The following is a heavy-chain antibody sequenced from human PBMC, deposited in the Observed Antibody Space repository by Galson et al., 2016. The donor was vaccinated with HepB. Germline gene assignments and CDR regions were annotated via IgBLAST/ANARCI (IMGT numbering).Heavy chain of an antibody. CDR3: TIEQLWSPVSFFDY. CDR2: IKSNAYGATT. CDR1: GFSFGDYS. J-gene: IGHJ4*02. Sequence: SLRLSCATSGFSFGDYSMSWVRQAPGKGLEWLGFIKSNAYGATTKYAASVKGRFTISRDESKSNAYLQMDSLKTEDTAVYYCTIEQLWSPVSFFDYWGQGTLVTVSS. V-gene: IGHV3-49*04. D-gene: IGHD5-18*01.